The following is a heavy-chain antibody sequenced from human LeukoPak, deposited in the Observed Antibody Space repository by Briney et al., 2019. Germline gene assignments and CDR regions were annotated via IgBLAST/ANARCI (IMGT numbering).Heavy chain of an antibody. Sequence: SGPTLVKPTQTLTLTCTFSGFSLSTSGVGVAWIRQPPGKALEWLAVNYWNDDKRYSPSLKSRLTIIKDTSKNQVVLTMPNVDPVDEAPYYCVHVDRTISWSRFEYWGQGTLVTVSS. D-gene: IGHD6-13*01. CDR2: NYWNDDK. V-gene: IGHV2-5*01. CDR1: GFSLSTSGVG. CDR3: VHVDRTISWSRFEY. J-gene: IGHJ4*02.